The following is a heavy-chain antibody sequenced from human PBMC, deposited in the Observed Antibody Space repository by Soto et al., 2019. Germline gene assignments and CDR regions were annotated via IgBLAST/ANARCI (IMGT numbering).Heavy chain of an antibody. CDR1: GFTFSSYA. J-gene: IGHJ4*02. Sequence: EVQLLESGGGLVQPGGSLRLSCAASGFTFSSYAMSWVRQAPGKGLEWVSAISGSGGSTYYADSVKGRFTISRDNSKNTLYLQMKSLRAEDTAVYYCAKPIESDFWSGYYGWGQGTLVTVSS. V-gene: IGHV3-23*01. D-gene: IGHD3-3*01. CDR2: ISGSGGST. CDR3: AKPIESDFWSGYYG.